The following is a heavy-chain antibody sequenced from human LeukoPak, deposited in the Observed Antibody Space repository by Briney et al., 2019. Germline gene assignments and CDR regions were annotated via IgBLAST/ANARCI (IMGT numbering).Heavy chain of an antibody. D-gene: IGHD6-13*01. CDR3: ARVEAAAGTGQPGGY. CDR2: ITSSGSYI. Sequence: GGSLRLSCAASAFSFSNYNMNWVRQAPGKGLEWVSSITSSGSYIYYADSVKGRFTISRDNAKNSLYLQMNSLRAEDTAVYYCARVEAAAGTGQPGGYWGQGTLVTVSS. V-gene: IGHV3-21*01. J-gene: IGHJ4*02. CDR1: AFSFSNYN.